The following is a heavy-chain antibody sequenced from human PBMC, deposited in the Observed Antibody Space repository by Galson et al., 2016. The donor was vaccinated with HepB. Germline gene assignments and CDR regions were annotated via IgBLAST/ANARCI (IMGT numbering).Heavy chain of an antibody. CDR1: GFTVGNNY. J-gene: IGHJ6*02. CDR3: QTTNYYNGLDV. V-gene: IGHV3-66*01. Sequence: SLRLSCAASGFTVGNNYMSWVRQVPGKGLEWASGLYSGGGTYYADSVKGRFTISRDKSKNTLYLQLNSLRAEDTAVYYCQTTNYYNGLDVWGQGTTVTVSS. D-gene: IGHD4-11*01. CDR2: LYSGGGT.